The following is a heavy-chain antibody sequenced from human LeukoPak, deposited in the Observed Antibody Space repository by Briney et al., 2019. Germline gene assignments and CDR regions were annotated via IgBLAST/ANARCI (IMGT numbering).Heavy chain of an antibody. CDR1: GGSISSYY. CDR2: IYYSGST. J-gene: IGHJ6*02. V-gene: IGHV4-59*08. Sequence: PSETLSLTCTVSGGSISSYYWSWIRQPPGKGLEWIGYIYYSGSTNYNPSLKSRVTISVDTSKNQFSLKLSSVTAADTAVYYCARHLTTATSYYYYGMDVWGQGTTVTVSS. CDR3: ARHLTTATSYYYYGMDV. D-gene: IGHD4-11*01.